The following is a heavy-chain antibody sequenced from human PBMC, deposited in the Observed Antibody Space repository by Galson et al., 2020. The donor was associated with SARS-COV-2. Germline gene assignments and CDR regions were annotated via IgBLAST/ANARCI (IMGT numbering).Heavy chain of an antibody. V-gene: IGHV4-38-2*02. CDR2: VYPSGTT. D-gene: IGHD3-22*01. CDR1: GYSVSTTNY. CDR3: ARQGVNMIVLVTVPGWYFDL. Sequence: SETLSLTCTVSGYSVSTTNYWGWVRQPPGRRLEWIGSVYPSGTTYYNPSPKSRVTISVDTSKNQFSLRLDSVTAADTALYYCARQGVNMIVLVTVPGWYFDLWGRGTLVTVSS. J-gene: IGHJ2*01.